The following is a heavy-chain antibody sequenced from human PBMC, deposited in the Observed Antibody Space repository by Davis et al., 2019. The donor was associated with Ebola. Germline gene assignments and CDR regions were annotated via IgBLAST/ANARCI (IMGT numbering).Heavy chain of an antibody. CDR2: ISGSDGST. CDR3: AKDHEPNYYDSNGYSV. Sequence: GESLKISCAASGFTFSSYSMNWVRQAPGKGLEWVSAISGSDGSTYYSDSVKGRFIVSRDNSKNTLYLQMNDLRAEDTAVYYCAKDHEPNYYDSNGYSVWGQGTQVTVSS. J-gene: IGHJ4*02. CDR1: GFTFSSYS. D-gene: IGHD3-22*01. V-gene: IGHV3-23*01.